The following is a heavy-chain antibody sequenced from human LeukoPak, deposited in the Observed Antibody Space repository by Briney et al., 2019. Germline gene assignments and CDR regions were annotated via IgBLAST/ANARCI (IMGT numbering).Heavy chain of an antibody. CDR1: GGSISSYY. Sequence: SETLSFTCTVSGGSISSYYWSWIRQPPGKGLEWIGYIYYSGSTNYNPSLKSRVTISVDTSKNQFSLKLSSVTAADTAVYYCARHWGAWELKDAFDIWGQGTMVTVSS. J-gene: IGHJ3*02. V-gene: IGHV4-59*08. CDR2: IYYSGST. D-gene: IGHD1-26*01. CDR3: ARHWGAWELKDAFDI.